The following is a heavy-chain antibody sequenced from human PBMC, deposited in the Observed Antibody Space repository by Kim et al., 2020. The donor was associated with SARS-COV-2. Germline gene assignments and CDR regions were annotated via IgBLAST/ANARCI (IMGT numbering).Heavy chain of an antibody. CDR3: ARDFRITMVRALDY. V-gene: IGHV3-30*04. D-gene: IGHD3-10*01. CDR1: GFTFSSYA. Sequence: GGSLRLSCAASGFTFSSYAMPWVRQAPGKGLEWVAVISYDGSNKSYADSVKGRFTISRDNSKNTLYLQMNSLRAEDTAVYYCARDFRITMVRALDYWGQGTLVTVSS. J-gene: IGHJ4*02. CDR2: ISYDGSNK.